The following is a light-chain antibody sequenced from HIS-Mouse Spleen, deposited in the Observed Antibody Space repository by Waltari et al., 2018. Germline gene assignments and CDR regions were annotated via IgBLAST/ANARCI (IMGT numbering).Light chain of an antibody. Sequence: DIVMTQSPDSLAVSLGERATINCMSSQSVLYSSNHKNYLAWYQQKPGQPPKLLIYWASTRESGVPDRFSGSGSGTDFTLTISSLQAEDVAVYYCQQYYSTPYTFGQGTKLEIK. J-gene: IGKJ2*01. CDR3: QQYYSTPYT. CDR2: WAS. V-gene: IGKV4-1*01. CDR1: QSVLYSSNHKNY.